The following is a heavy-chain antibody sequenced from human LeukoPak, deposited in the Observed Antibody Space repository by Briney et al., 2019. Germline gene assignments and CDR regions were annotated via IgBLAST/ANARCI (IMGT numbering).Heavy chain of an antibody. Sequence: SETLSLTCTVSGGSISSSSYYWGWIRQPPGKELEWIGSIYYSGSTYYNPSLKSRVTISVDTSKNQFSLKLSSVTAADTAVYYCARRGYYYDSSGYYYPFDYWGQGTLVTVSS. CDR1: GGSISSSSYY. V-gene: IGHV4-39*07. CDR2: IYYSGST. CDR3: ARRGYYYDSSGYYYPFDY. D-gene: IGHD3-22*01. J-gene: IGHJ4*02.